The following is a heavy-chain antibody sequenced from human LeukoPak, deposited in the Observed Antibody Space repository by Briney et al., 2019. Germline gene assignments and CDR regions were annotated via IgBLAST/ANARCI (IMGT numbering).Heavy chain of an antibody. V-gene: IGHV3-33*01. CDR2: IWYDGSNK. Sequence: PGGSLRLSCEASGFTFSSYGMHWVRQAPGKGLEWVAVIWYDGSNKYYADSVKGRFTISRDNSKNTLYLQMNSLRAEDTAVYYCARDRWTETPLPDFWGQGPWSPSPQ. D-gene: IGHD4-23*01. CDR3: ARDRWTETPLPDF. CDR1: GFTFSSYG. J-gene: IGHJ4*02.